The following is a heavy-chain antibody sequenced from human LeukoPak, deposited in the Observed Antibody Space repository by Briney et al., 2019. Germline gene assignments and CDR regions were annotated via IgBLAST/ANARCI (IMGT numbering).Heavy chain of an antibody. D-gene: IGHD3-22*01. J-gene: IGHJ3*02. CDR2: SFYSGSTYSNPST. V-gene: IGHV4-31*03. CDR1: GGSIRTVDYY. Sequence: SETLSLTCSVSGGSIRTVDYYWSWIRQHSGQGLQWIGYSFYSGSTYSNPSTYSNPSLEGRLSISLDTSKNQFSLKLTSVTAADTAVYYCARGFYDNSGSADAFDIWGQEAMVTVSS. CDR3: ARGFYDNSGSADAFDI.